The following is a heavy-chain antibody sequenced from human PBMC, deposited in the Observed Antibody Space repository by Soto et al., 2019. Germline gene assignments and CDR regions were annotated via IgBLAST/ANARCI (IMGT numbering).Heavy chain of an antibody. CDR1: GGSISSYY. CDR3: ARACSSNSCYDVFDY. V-gene: IGHV4-4*07. CDR2: IYTSGST. Sequence: ETLSLTCTVSGGSISSYYWSWIRQPAGKGLEWIGRIYTSGSTNYNPSLKSRVTMSVDTSKNQFSLKLSSVTAADTAVYYCARACSSNSCYDVFDYWGQGTLVTVSS. D-gene: IGHD2-2*01. J-gene: IGHJ4*02.